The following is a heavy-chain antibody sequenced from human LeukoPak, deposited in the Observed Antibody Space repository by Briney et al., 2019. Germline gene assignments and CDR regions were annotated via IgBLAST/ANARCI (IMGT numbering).Heavy chain of an antibody. CDR2: IIPIFGTA. D-gene: IGHD4-11*01. Sequence: TSVKVSCKASGGTFSSYAISWVRQAPGQGLEWMGGIIPIFGTANYAQKFQGRVTITADESTSTAYMELSSLRSEDTAVYYCARAFLVTTVTSHYYYYMDVWGKGTTVTVPS. J-gene: IGHJ6*03. V-gene: IGHV1-69*13. CDR3: ARAFLVTTVTSHYYYYMDV. CDR1: GGTFSSYA.